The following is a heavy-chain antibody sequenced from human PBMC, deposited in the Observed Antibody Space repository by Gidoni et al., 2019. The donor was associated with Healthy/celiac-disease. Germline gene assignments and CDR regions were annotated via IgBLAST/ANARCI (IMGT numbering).Heavy chain of an antibody. Sequence: EVQLLVSGGGLVPPGVSLGLSCAASGLPFSSYAMSWVRQAPGKGLEWVSAVSGSGGSTYYADTGKGRFTISRDNSKNTLYLQMNSLRAEDTAVYDCAKLGDYYDSSGLNYGGQGTLVTVSS. J-gene: IGHJ4*02. D-gene: IGHD3-22*01. CDR2: VSGSGGST. V-gene: IGHV3-23*01. CDR3: AKLGDYYDSSGLNY. CDR1: GLPFSSYA.